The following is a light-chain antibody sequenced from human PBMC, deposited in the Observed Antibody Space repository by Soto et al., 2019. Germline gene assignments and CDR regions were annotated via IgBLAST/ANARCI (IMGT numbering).Light chain of an antibody. CDR1: QSISSW. J-gene: IGKJ1*01. V-gene: IGKV1-5*03. CDR3: QQSYSTLRA. Sequence: DIQMTQSPSTLSASVGDRVTITCRASQSISSWLAWYQQKPGKAPNLLIYKASTLESGVPSRFSGSGSGTDFTLTISSLQPEDFATYYCQQSYSTLRAFGQGTKVDIK. CDR2: KAS.